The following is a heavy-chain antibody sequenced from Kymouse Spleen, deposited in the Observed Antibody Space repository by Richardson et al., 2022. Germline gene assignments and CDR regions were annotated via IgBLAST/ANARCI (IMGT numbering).Heavy chain of an antibody. V-gene: IGHV4-34*01. Sequence: QVQLQQWGAGLLKPSETLSLTCAVYGGSFSGYYWSWIRQPPGKGLEWIGEINHSGSTNYNPSLKSRVTISVDTSKNQFSLKLSSVTAADTAVYYCARGRKTGTTPFGYWGQGTLVTVSS. J-gene: IGHJ4*02. CDR1: GGSFSGYY. CDR3: ARGRKTGTTPFGY. CDR2: INHSGST. D-gene: IGHD1-7*01.